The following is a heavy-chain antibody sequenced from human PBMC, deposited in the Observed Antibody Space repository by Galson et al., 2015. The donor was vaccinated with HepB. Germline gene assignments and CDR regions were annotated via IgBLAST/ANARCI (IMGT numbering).Heavy chain of an antibody. V-gene: IGHV5-51*01. CDR1: GYSFFQYW. Sequence: QSGAEVKRPGESLKISCHGSGYSFFQYWIAWVRQVPGKGLECMGVIYPADSDTRYSPSFEGQVTITVDKSIATTYLQWNSLKASDTAKYYCVRQDTASVSGRVKAVWFDPWGPGTQVTVSS. J-gene: IGHJ5*02. D-gene: IGHD3-10*01. CDR3: VRQDTASVSGRVKAVWFDP. CDR2: IYPADSDT.